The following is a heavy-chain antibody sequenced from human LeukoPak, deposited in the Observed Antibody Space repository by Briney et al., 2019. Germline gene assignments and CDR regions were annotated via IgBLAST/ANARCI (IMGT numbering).Heavy chain of an antibody. Sequence: GGSLRLSCAASGFTFSSYEMNWVRQAPGKGLEWVALISYDGSDKYYADSVKGRFTISRDNSKNTLYLQMNSLRADDTAVYYCAKDISGGDCPDYWGQGTLVTVSS. D-gene: IGHD2-21*02. CDR3: AKDISGGDCPDY. CDR2: ISYDGSDK. CDR1: GFTFSSYE. J-gene: IGHJ4*02. V-gene: IGHV3-30*18.